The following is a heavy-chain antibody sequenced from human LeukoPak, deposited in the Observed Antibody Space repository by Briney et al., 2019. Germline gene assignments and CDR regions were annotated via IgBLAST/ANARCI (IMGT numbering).Heavy chain of an antibody. D-gene: IGHD3-22*01. V-gene: IGHV3-11*04. J-gene: IGHJ4*02. CDR2: ISSSGSTI. CDR1: GFTFSDYY. CDR3: AIENYYDSSGYDY. Sequence: GGSLRLSCAASGFTFSDYYMSWIRQAPGKGLEWVSYISSSGSTIYYADSVKGRFTISRDNAKNSLYLQMNSLRAEDTAVYYCAIENYYDSSGYDYWGQGTLVTVSS.